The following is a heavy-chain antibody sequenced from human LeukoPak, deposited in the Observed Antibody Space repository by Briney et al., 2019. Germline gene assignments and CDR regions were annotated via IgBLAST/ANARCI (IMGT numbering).Heavy chain of an antibody. CDR3: ARDLGIAHTFDY. Sequence: GGSLRLSCAASGFTFSSYAMSWVRQAPGKGLEWVSAISGSGGSTYYADSVKGRFTISRDNSKNTLYLQMNSLRAEDTAVFYCARDLGIAHTFDYWGQGTLVTVSS. J-gene: IGHJ4*02. CDR2: ISGSGGST. CDR1: GFTFSSYA. V-gene: IGHV3-23*01. D-gene: IGHD2/OR15-2a*01.